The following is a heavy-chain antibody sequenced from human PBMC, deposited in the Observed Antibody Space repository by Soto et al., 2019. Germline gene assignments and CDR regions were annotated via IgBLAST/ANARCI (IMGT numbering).Heavy chain of an antibody. V-gene: IGHV4-4*07. CDR3: ARGGSDSYGLDV. Sequence: SSETLSLTCTVSGGSISSYYWSWIRQSAGKGLEWIGRIYNGGNTQYNPSLKSRVTMSADTSKNQFSLRLNSVTAADTAVYYCARGGSDSYGLDVWGQGTTVTVSS. J-gene: IGHJ6*02. CDR2: IYNGGNT. CDR1: GGSISSYY. D-gene: IGHD3-10*01.